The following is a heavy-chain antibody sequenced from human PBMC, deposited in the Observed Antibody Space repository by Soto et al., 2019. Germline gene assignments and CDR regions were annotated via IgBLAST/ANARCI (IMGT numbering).Heavy chain of an antibody. CDR2: IYYSGST. CDR3: ARDVVKGLSNAFDI. J-gene: IGHJ3*02. CDR1: GGSISSGGYY. V-gene: IGHV4-31*03. Sequence: SETLSLTCTVSGGSISSGGYYWSWIRQHPGKGLEWIGYIYYSGSTYYNPSLKSRVTISVDTSKNQFSLKLSSVTAADTAVYYCARDVVKGLSNAFDICPQGTMETVS. D-gene: IGHD6-6*01.